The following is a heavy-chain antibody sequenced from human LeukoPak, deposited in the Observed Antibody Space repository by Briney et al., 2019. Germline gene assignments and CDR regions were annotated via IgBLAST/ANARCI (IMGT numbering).Heavy chain of an antibody. CDR1: GYTFTSYY. D-gene: IGHD5-18*01. CDR2: INPSDGST. Sequence: ASVKVSCKASGYTFTSYYMHWVRQAPGQGLEWMGIINPSDGSTSYAQKFQGRVTMTRDTSTSTVYMELSSLRSEDTAVYYCARDGYSYGYADYWGQGALVTVSS. J-gene: IGHJ4*02. CDR3: ARDGYSYGYADY. V-gene: IGHV1-46*01.